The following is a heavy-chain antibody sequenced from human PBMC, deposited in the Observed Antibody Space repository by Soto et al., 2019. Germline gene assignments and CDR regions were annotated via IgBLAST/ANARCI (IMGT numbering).Heavy chain of an antibody. CDR1: GYTFSSYW. Sequence: VQLVESGGGLVQPGGSLRLSCEASGYTFSSYWMHWVRQAPGKGLVWVSRINGDGSTTDYADSVKGRFTISRDNAKNTLNLQMNSLRAEDTAVYYCARDGPGLPIDYWGQGTLVTVSS. J-gene: IGHJ4*02. CDR2: INGDGSTT. V-gene: IGHV3-74*01. D-gene: IGHD4-17*01. CDR3: ARDGPGLPIDY.